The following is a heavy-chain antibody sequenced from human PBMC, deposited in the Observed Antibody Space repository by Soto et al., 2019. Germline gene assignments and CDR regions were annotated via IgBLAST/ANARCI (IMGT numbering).Heavy chain of an antibody. CDR2: IYYSGST. CDR3: ARGRRDGYNFDY. V-gene: IGHV4-30-4*01. Sequence: NPSETLSLTCTVSGGSISSGDYYWSWIRQPPGKGLEWIGYIYYSGSTYYNPSLKSRGTISVDTSKNQFSLKLSSVTAADTAVYYCARGRRDGYNFDYWGQGTLVTVSS. CDR1: GGSISSGDYY. D-gene: IGHD5-12*01. J-gene: IGHJ4*02.